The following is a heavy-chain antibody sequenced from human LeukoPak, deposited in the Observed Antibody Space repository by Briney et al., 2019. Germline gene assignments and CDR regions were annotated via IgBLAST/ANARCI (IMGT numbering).Heavy chain of an antibody. J-gene: IGHJ3*02. CDR3: ASSTYSGSHWDAFDI. CDR1: GFTFSSYW. D-gene: IGHD1-26*01. Sequence: GSLRLSCAASGFTFSSYWMHRVRQAPGKGLVWVSRIDSFGSSAAYAESVKGRFTVSRDNAKNTLYLQMNSLRAEDAAVYYCASSTYSGSHWDAFDIWGQGTMVTVSS. CDR2: IDSFGSSA. V-gene: IGHV3-74*03.